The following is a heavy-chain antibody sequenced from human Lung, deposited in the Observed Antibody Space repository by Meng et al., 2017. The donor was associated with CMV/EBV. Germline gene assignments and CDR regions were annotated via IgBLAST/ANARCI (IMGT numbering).Heavy chain of an antibody. J-gene: IGHJ4*01. CDR2: VNPISDDT. CDR3: AKSSDNGWSS. V-gene: IGHV1-2*06. CDR1: GYSFSGFY. D-gene: IGHD6-19*01. Sequence: VQRGQSGAEVKRPGASVKISCQASGYSFSGFYLNWARQAPGHGLEWLGRVNPISDDTHLAQKFEGRITVTRGATINTAFMELTRLRPDDTAVYYCAKSSDNGWSSWGPGTLVTVSS.